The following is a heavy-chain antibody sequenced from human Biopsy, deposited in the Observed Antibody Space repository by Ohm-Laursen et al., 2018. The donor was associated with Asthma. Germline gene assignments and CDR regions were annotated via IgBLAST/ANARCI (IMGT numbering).Heavy chain of an antibody. CDR3: AKDVFPGWELRRGPDY. CDR2: ISFDGSNK. V-gene: IGHV3-30*18. Sequence: SLRLPCAASGFTFSNYGMHWVRQAPGKGLDWVAVISFDGSNKNYTDSVKGRFTISRDNSRNTLHLQMSSLRAEDTAVYYCAKDVFPGWELRRGPDYWGQGTLVTVSS. D-gene: IGHD1-26*01. CDR1: GFTFSNYG. J-gene: IGHJ4*02.